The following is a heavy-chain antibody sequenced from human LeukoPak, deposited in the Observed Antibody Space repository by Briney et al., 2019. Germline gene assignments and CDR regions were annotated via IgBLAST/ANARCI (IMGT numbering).Heavy chain of an antibody. CDR3: ARVGGYCSSTSCLPFDY. J-gene: IGHJ4*02. V-gene: IGHV4-34*01. CDR1: GGSFSGYY. CDR2: INHSGST. Sequence: SETLSLTCAVYGGSFSGYYWSWIRQPPGKGLEWIGEINHSGSTNYNPSLKSRVTISVDTSKNQFSLKLSSVTAADTAVYYCARVGGYCSSTSCLPFDYWGQGTLVTVSS. D-gene: IGHD2-2*01.